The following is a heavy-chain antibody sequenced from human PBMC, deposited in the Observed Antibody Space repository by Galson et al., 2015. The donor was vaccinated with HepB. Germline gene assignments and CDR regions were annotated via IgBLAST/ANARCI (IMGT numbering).Heavy chain of an antibody. D-gene: IGHD3-10*01. Sequence: SLRLSCAASGFTVSSNYMNWVRQAPGKGLEWVSVIYISGTTYYADSVKGRFTISRDNSKNTLYLQVNGLRAEDTAVYYCARDSQYGSGFFDYWGQGTLVTVSS. CDR3: ARDSQYGSGFFDY. V-gene: IGHV3-66*01. CDR1: GFTVSSNY. CDR2: IYISGTT. J-gene: IGHJ4*02.